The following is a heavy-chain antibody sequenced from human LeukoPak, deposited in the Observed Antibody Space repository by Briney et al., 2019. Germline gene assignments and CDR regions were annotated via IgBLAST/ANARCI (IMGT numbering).Heavy chain of an antibody. V-gene: IGHV3-33*06. J-gene: IGHJ4*02. Sequence: GGSLRLSCAASGFTFSSYWMSWVRQAPGKGLEWVAVIWYDGSNKYYADSVKGRFTISRDNSKNTLYLQMNSLRAEDTAVYYCAKDVDTAMVFSYWGQGTLVTVSS. D-gene: IGHD5-18*01. CDR1: GFTFSSYW. CDR2: IWYDGSNK. CDR3: AKDVDTAMVFSY.